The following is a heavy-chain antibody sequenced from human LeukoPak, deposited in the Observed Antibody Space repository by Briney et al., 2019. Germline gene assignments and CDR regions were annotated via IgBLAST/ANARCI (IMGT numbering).Heavy chain of an antibody. CDR3: ARGGSPSNDY. CDR1: GYTLTELS. J-gene: IGHJ4*02. D-gene: IGHD6-6*01. V-gene: IGHV1-24*01. CDR2: FDPEDGET. Sequence: ASVKVSCKVSGYTLTELSMHWVRQAPGKGLEWMGGFDPEDGETIYAQKFQGWVTMTRDTSISTVYMELSRLRSDDTAVYYCARGGSPSNDYWGQGTLITVSS.